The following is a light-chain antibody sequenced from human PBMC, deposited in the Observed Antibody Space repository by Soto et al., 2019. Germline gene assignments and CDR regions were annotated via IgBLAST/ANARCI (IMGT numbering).Light chain of an antibody. J-gene: IGLJ3*02. V-gene: IGLV2-23*01. CDR1: SSDIGDYNS. CDR2: EGS. CDR3: CSYAGSSTGV. Sequence: QSALTQPASVSGSPGQSITISCTGTSSDIGDYNSVSWYQQHPGKAPKLMIYEGSKRPSGVSNRFSGSKSGNTASLTISGLQAEDEADYYCCSYAGSSTGVFGGGTKLTVL.